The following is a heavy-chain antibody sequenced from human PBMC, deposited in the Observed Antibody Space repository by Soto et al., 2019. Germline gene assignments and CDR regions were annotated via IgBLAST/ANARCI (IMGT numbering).Heavy chain of an antibody. CDR2: INTHNGNT. CDR1: GFTFTTHG. V-gene: IGHV1-18*01. D-gene: IGHD3-10*01. Sequence: ASMEGSCKASGFTFTTHGINWGRQAPGQGLEWLGWINTHNGNTNYAQNLQGRVIMTADTSTSTAYMELRSLRSDDTAIYYCTREGSAPYYYYGMDAWGQGTTVTVSS. J-gene: IGHJ6*02. CDR3: TREGSAPYYYYGMDA.